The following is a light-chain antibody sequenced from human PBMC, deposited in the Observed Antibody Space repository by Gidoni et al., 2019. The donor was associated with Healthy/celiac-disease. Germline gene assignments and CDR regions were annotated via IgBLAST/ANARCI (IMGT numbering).Light chain of an antibody. CDR3: QQRSNWPPIT. CDR2: DAS. J-gene: IGKJ5*01. Sequence: DIVLTHSPATLSLSPGERATLPCRASQSVSSYLAWYQQKPGQAPRLLIYDASNRATGIPARFSGSGSGTDFTLTISSLEPEDFAVYYCQQRSNWPPITFGQGTRLEIK. V-gene: IGKV3-11*01. CDR1: QSVSSY.